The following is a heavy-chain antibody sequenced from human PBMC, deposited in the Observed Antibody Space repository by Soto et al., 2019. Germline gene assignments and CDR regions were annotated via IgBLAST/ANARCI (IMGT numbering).Heavy chain of an antibody. CDR2: IYYSGST. CDR1: GGSISSYY. Sequence: SETLSLTCTVSGGSISSYYWSWIRQPPGKGLEWIGYIYYSGSTNYNPSLKSRVTISVDTSKNQFSLKLSSVTAAGTAVYYCARGYYDSSGYYAPIRWFDPWGQGTLVTVSS. D-gene: IGHD3-22*01. V-gene: IGHV4-59*01. J-gene: IGHJ5*02. CDR3: ARGYYDSSGYYAPIRWFDP.